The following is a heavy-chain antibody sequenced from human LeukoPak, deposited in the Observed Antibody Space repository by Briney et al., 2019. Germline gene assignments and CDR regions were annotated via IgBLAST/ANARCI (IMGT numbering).Heavy chain of an antibody. J-gene: IGHJ4*02. CDR1: GFTFGAYW. D-gene: IGHD3-16*02. CDR2: IKDDGSAQ. CDR3: ARHIVGEQNFDY. V-gene: IGHV3-7*01. Sequence: PGGSLRLSCAASGFTFGAYWVSWFRQAPGKGPEWVASIKDDGSAQFYVDSLEGRFTISRDNAKNTLYLQMDTMRVEDTAVYYCARHIVGEQNFDYWSQGTLVTVSS.